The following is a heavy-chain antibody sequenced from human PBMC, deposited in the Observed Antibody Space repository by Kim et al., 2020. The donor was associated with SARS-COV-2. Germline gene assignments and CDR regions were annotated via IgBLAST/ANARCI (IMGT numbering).Heavy chain of an antibody. CDR3: ATTTSGWIFDY. J-gene: IGHJ4*02. Sequence: FYADSVKGRFTISRDNSKNTLYLQINSLRAEDTAVYYCATTTSGWIFDYWGQGTMVTVSS. V-gene: IGHV3-23*03. D-gene: IGHD6-19*01.